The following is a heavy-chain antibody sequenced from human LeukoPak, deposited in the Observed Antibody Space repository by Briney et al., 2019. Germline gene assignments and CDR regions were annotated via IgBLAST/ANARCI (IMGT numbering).Heavy chain of an antibody. V-gene: IGHV3-74*01. CDR3: ARLPESASPFDY. Sequence: GGSLRLSCAASGFTFGSYWMHWVRQAPGKGLVWVSRINSDGSSTSYADSVKGRFTISRDNAKNTLYLQMNSLRAEDTAVYYCARLPESASPFDYWGQGTLVTVSS. J-gene: IGHJ4*02. D-gene: IGHD2/OR15-2a*01. CDR1: GFTFGSYW. CDR2: INSDGSST.